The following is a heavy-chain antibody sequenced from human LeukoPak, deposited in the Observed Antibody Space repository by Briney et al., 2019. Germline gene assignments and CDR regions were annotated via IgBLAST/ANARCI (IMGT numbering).Heavy chain of an antibody. Sequence: GGSLRLSCAASGFTFSSYAMHWVRQAPGKGLEWVAAISYDGSNKYYADSVKGRFTISRDNSKNTLYLQMNSLRAEDTAVYYCATCYGSGNYYYYYGMDVWGQGTTVTVSS. CDR2: ISYDGSNK. V-gene: IGHV3-30-3*01. CDR3: ATCYGSGNYYYYYGMDV. D-gene: IGHD3-10*01. CDR1: GFTFSSYA. J-gene: IGHJ6*02.